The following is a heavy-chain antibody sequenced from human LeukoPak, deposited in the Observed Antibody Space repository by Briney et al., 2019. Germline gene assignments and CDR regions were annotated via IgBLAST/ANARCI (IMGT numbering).Heavy chain of an antibody. CDR2: IIPIFGTA. CDR1: GGTFSSYA. J-gene: IGHJ6*02. CDR3: ARTLLNDYGDYYYYGMDV. V-gene: IGHV1-69*13. D-gene: IGHD4-17*01. Sequence: SVKVSCKASGGTFSSYAISWVRQAPGRGLEWMGGIIPIFGTANYAQRFQGRVTITADESTSTAYMELSSLRSEDTAVYYCARTLLNDYGDYYYYGMDVWGQGTTVTVSS.